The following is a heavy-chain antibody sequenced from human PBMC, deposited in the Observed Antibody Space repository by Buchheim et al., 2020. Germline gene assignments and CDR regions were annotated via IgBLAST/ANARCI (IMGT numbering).Heavy chain of an antibody. V-gene: IGHV3-7*01. J-gene: IGHJ6*02. CDR3: ARVGGYCTNGVCYINHYYYGMDV. D-gene: IGHD2-8*01. CDR1: GFTFSSYW. Sequence: EVQLVESGGGLVQPGGSLRLSCAASGFTFSSYWMSWVRQAPGKGLEWVANIKQDGSEKYYVASVKGRFTISGNNAKNSLYLQMNSLRAEDTAVYYCARVGGYCTNGVCYINHYYYGMDVWGQGTT. CDR2: IKQDGSEK.